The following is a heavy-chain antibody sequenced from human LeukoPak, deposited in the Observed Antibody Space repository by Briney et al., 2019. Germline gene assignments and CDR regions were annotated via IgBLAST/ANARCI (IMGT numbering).Heavy chain of an antibody. D-gene: IGHD3-22*01. CDR2: ISYDGSSK. J-gene: IGHJ4*02. V-gene: IGHV3-30*04. CDR3: AKDRYYYDSSGYYYFDY. Sequence: PGGSLRLSCAASGFTFSTYAMHWVRQAPGKGLEWVAVISYDGSSKYYADSVKGRFTISRDNSKNTLYLQMNSLRAEDTAVYYCAKDRYYYDSSGYYYFDYWGQGTLVTVSS. CDR1: GFTFSTYA.